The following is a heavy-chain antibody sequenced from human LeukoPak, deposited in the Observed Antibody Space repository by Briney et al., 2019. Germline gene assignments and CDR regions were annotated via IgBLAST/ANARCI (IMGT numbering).Heavy chain of an antibody. CDR3: ARHRPRYFDWLLYHFDY. D-gene: IGHD3-9*01. CDR1: GGSISSSSYY. CDR2: IYYSGST. J-gene: IGHJ4*02. V-gene: IGHV4-39*01. Sequence: SETLSLTCTVSGGSISSSSYYWGWIRQPPGKGLEWIGSIYYSGSTYYNPSLKSRVTISVDTSKNQFSLKLSSVTAADTAVYYCARHRPRYFDWLLYHFDYWGQGTLVTVSS.